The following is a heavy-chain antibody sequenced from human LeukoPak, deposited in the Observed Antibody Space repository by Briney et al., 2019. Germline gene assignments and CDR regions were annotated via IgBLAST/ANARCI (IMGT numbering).Heavy chain of an antibody. CDR3: ARELAAGKYYYYGMDV. D-gene: IGHD6-13*01. Sequence: GGSLRLSCADSGFTFGRYWMHWVRQAPGKGLVWVSHITTDGSGTSYADSVKGRFTISRDNAKNTLYLQMNSLRAEDTAVYYCARELAAGKYYYYGMDVWGQGTTVTVSS. CDR2: ITTDGSGT. J-gene: IGHJ6*02. V-gene: IGHV3-74*01. CDR1: GFTFGRYW.